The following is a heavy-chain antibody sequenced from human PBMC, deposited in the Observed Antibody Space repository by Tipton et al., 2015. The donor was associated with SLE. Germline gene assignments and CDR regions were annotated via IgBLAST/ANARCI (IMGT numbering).Heavy chain of an antibody. CDR1: GFTFSSYE. Sequence: SLRLSCAASGFTFSSYEMNWVRQATGKGLEWVSYIRSSGSTIYYADSVKGRFTISRDNAKNSLYLQMNSLRAEDTAVYYCASPKVGATYYVDYGVQGTLVTVSA. V-gene: IGHV3-48*03. CDR2: IRSSGSTI. D-gene: IGHD1-26*01. CDR3: ASPKVGATYYVDY. J-gene: IGHJ4*02.